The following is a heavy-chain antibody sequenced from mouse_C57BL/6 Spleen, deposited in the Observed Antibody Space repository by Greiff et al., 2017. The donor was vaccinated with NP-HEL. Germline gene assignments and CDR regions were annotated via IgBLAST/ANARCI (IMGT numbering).Heavy chain of an antibody. J-gene: IGHJ4*01. CDR2: IDPANGNT. CDR1: GFNIKNTY. V-gene: IGHV14-3*01. Sequence: EVQLQQSVAELVRPGASVKLSCTASGFNIKNTYMHWVKQRPEQGLEWIGRIDPANGNTNYAPKFQGKATITAATSSNTAYLQLSSLTSEDTAIYYCPSNAPSFYATDCWGQGSSVTVSS. CDR3: PSNAPSFYATDC.